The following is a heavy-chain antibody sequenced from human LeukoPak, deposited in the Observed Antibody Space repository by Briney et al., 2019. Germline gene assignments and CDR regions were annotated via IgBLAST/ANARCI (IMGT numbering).Heavy chain of an antibody. Sequence: SSETLSLTCTVSGGSISSYYWSWNRQPPGKELEWIGYIYYSGSTNYNPSLKSRVTISVDTSKNQFSLKLSSVTAADTAVYYCARSGSSWYPWSLDYWGQGTLVTVSS. D-gene: IGHD6-13*01. CDR3: ARSGSSWYPWSLDY. V-gene: IGHV4-59*01. J-gene: IGHJ4*02. CDR1: GGSISSYY. CDR2: IYYSGST.